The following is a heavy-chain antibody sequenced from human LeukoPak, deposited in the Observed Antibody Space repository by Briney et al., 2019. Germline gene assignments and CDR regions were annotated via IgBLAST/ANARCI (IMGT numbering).Heavy chain of an antibody. D-gene: IGHD3-22*01. CDR3: ASTSYHYDSTSPEDY. CDR1: GFTFANYA. Sequence: GGSLRLSCAGSGFTFANYAMSWVRQAPGKGLEWVSSISGGSASTFYADSVEDRFTISRDNSKNTLYLQMNSLRAEDTAVYYCASTSYHYDSTSPEDYWGQGTLVTVSS. J-gene: IGHJ4*02. CDR2: ISGGSAST. V-gene: IGHV3-23*01.